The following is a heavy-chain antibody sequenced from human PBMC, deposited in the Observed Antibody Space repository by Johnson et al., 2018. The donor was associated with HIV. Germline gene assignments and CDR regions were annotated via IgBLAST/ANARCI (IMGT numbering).Heavy chain of an antibody. CDR3: AKDQWGSSWTNDAFDF. V-gene: IGHV3-33*03. Sequence: QVQLVESGGGLIQPGGSLRLSCAASGFTVSDTDMTWVRQAPGKGLEWVAVIWYDGSNKNYADSVKGRFTISRDNSKNAMSLQMNSLRAEDTAGYYCAKDQWGSSWTNDAFDFWGQGTMVTVSS. CDR2: IWYDGSNK. D-gene: IGHD6-13*01. J-gene: IGHJ3*01. CDR1: GFTVSDTD.